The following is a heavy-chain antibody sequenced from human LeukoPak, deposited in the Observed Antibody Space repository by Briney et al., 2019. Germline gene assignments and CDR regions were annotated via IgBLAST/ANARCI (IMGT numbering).Heavy chain of an antibody. CDR3: AKQKEDRITMIVVVIADTFDI. V-gene: IGHV3-30*02. CDR2: IRYDGSNK. CDR1: GFTFSSYG. Sequence: PGGSLRLSCAASGFTFSSYGMHWVRQAPGKGLEWVAFIRYDGSNKYYADSVKGRFTISRDNSKNTLYLQMNSLRAEDTAVYYCAKQKEDRITMIVVVIADTFDIWGQGTLVTVSS. D-gene: IGHD3-22*01. J-gene: IGHJ3*02.